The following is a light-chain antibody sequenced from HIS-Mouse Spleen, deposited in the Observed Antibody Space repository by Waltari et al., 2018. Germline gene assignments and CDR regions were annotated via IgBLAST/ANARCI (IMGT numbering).Light chain of an antibody. V-gene: IGLV2-11*01. J-gene: IGLJ2*01. CDR3: CSYAGSYTLV. CDR1: SSDVGGYNY. Sequence: QSALTQPRSVSGSPGQSVPISCTGTSSDVGGYNYVSWYQQHPGNAPKLMIYDVSKRPSGVPDRFSGSKSGNTASLTISGLQAEDEADYYCCSYAGSYTLVFGGGTKLTVL. CDR2: DVS.